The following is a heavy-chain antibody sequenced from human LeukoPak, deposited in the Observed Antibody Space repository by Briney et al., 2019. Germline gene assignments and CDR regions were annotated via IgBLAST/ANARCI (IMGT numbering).Heavy chain of an antibody. V-gene: IGHV1-2*02. CDR1: GYTFTSYD. J-gene: IGHJ4*02. CDR2: INPNSGGT. Sequence: ASVKVSCKASGYTFTSYDINWVRQAPGQGLEWMGWINPNSGGTNYAQKFQGRVTMTRDASISTAYMELSRLRSDDTAVYYCARGSRTVVVVAATERLNYGTFDYWGQGTLVTVSS. CDR3: ARGSRTVVVVAATERLNYGTFDY. D-gene: IGHD2-15*01.